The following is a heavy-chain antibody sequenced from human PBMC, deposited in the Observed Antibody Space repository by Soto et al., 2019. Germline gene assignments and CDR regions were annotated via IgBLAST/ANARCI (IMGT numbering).Heavy chain of an antibody. CDR3: ARDKGKVHFDY. Sequence: QVQLVESGEGVAKLGRPLGFSLEGLGFPFIRHGLKWFRQLQGKGLEGVAVVWFDGSEKYFADPVKGRFTISRDISKNTLYLQMNSLRAEDTAVYYCARDKGKVHFDYWGQGTLVTVSS. V-gene: IGHV3-33*01. J-gene: IGHJ4*02. CDR1: GFPFIRHG. D-gene: IGHD3-10*01. CDR2: VWFDGSEK.